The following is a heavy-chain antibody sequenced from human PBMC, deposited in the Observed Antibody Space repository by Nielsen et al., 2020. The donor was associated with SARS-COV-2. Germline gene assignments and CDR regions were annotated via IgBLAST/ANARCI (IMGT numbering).Heavy chain of an antibody. V-gene: IGHV1-2*06. J-gene: IGHJ6*02. CDR2: INPNSGGT. CDR1: GYTFTGYY. Sequence: ASVKVSCKASGYTFTGYYMHWVRQAPGQGLEWMGRINPNSGGTNYAQKFQGRVTMTRDTSISTAYMELSRLRSEDTAVYYCARATSPFYSMDVWGQGTTVTVSS. D-gene: IGHD3-16*01. CDR3: ARATSPFYSMDV.